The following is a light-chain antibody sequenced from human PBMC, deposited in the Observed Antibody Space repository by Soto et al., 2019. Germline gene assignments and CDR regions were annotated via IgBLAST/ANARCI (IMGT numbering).Light chain of an antibody. Sequence: QSVLTQPASVYGSPGQSITISCTGTSSDVGGYNYVSWYQQHPGKAPKLMIYDVSNRPSGVSNRFSGSKSGNTASLTISGLQAEDEADYYCSSYTSSSTLVYVFGTGTKVTVL. J-gene: IGLJ1*01. V-gene: IGLV2-14*01. CDR3: SSYTSSSTLVYV. CDR1: SSDVGGYNY. CDR2: DVS.